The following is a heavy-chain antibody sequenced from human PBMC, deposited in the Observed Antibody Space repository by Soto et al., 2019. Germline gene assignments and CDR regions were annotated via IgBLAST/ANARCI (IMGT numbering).Heavy chain of an antibody. D-gene: IGHD5-12*01. CDR1: GVTFSSYA. V-gene: IGHV3-23*01. J-gene: IGHJ5*02. Sequence: GGSLRLCCAASGVTFSSYAMSWVRQAPGKGLEWVSAISGSGGSTYYADSVKGRFTISRDSSKSTLYLQMNSLRVEDTAVYYCAIGMASVIINWSAPWRQGTLVTASS. CDR3: AIGMASVIINWSAP. CDR2: ISGSGGST.